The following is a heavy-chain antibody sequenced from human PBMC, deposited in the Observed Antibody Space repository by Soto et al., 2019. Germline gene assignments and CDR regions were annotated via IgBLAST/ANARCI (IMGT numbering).Heavy chain of an antibody. CDR1: GFSLTTTAMC. J-gene: IGHJ6*03. CDR2: IDWDDDK. CDR3: ARMIYRSCDGRRYIDV. Sequence: GPTLVNPTETLTLACTVSGFSLTTTAMCVTWIRQPPGKALEWLALIDWDDDKYYSTSLKTRLTISKDTAENQVVLTMTNMDTVDTATYYCARMIYRSCDGRRYIDVRGKGISLT. V-gene: IGHV2-70*13. D-gene: IGHD2-2*01.